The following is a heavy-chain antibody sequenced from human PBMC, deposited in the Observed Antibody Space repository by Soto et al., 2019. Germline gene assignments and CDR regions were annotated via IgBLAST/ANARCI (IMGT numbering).Heavy chain of an antibody. CDR3: ARDGPPQQLIYFDY. D-gene: IGHD6-13*01. J-gene: IGHJ4*02. CDR2: INAGNGNT. CDR1: GYTFTSYA. Sequence: WASVKVSCKASGYTFTSYAMHWVRQAPGQRLEWMGWINAGNGNTKYSQKFQGRVTITRDTSASTAYMELSSLRSEDTAVYYCARDGPPQQLIYFDYWGQGTLVTVSS. V-gene: IGHV1-3*01.